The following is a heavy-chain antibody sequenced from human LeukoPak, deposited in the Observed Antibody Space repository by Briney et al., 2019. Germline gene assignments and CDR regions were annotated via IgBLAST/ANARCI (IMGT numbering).Heavy chain of an antibody. CDR3: ASVSSGYALGAFDI. D-gene: IGHD5-12*01. CDR2: INHSGST. V-gene: IGHV4-34*01. CDR1: GGSFSGYY. J-gene: IGHJ3*02. Sequence: SETLSLTCAVYGGSFSGYYWSWIRQPPGKGLEWIGEINHSGSTSYNPSLKSRVTISVDTSKNQFSLKLSSVTAADTAVYYCASVSSGYALGAFDIWGQGTMVTVSS.